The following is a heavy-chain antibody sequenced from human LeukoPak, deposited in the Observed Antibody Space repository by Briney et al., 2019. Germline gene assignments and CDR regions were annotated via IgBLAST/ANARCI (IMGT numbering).Heavy chain of an antibody. CDR1: GFTFSTSA. V-gene: IGHV3-23*01. CDR3: TAVYYCAKVLGSCRSTSCYESPYYYYGMDV. J-gene: IGHJ6*02. Sequence: GGSLRLSCAASGFTFSTSAMSWVRQAPGKGLEWVSAISGSGGSTYYADSVKGRFTISRDNSKNTLYLQINNVRVEDTARVEDTAVYYCAKVLGSCRSTSCYESPYYYYGMDVWGQGTTVTVSS. D-gene: IGHD2-2*01. CDR2: ISGSGGST.